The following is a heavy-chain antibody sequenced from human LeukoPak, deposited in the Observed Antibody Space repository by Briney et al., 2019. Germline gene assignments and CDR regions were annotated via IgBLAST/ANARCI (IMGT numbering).Heavy chain of an antibody. D-gene: IGHD5-18*01. J-gene: IGHJ4*02. Sequence: ASVKVSCKASGYTFTSYGISWVRQAPGQGLEWMGRITPILGIANYAQKFQGRITITADKSTSTAYMELSSLRSEDTAVYYCARVCGYSYGPYYFDYWGQGTLVTVSS. CDR1: GYTFTSYG. CDR2: ITPILGIA. CDR3: ARVCGYSYGPYYFDY. V-gene: IGHV1-69*04.